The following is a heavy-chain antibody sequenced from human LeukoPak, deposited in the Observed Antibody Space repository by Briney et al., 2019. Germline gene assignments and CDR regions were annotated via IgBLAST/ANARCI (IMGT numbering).Heavy chain of an antibody. CDR1: GFTFSSYS. V-gene: IGHV3-21*01. CDR2: ISSSGYI. Sequence: GGSLRLSCAASGFTFSSYSMNWVRQAPGKGLEWVSSISSSGYIYYADSVKGRFTISRDNAKNSLYLQMNSLRAEDTAVYYCARDLSVGAIREYYFDYWGQGTLVTVSS. D-gene: IGHD1-26*01. J-gene: IGHJ4*02. CDR3: ARDLSVGAIREYYFDY.